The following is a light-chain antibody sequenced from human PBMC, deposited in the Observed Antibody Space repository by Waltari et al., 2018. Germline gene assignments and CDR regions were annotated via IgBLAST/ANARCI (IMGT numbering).Light chain of an antibody. CDR2: RLS. V-gene: IGKV2-29*02. Sequence: DIVMTQTPLSLPVTPGEPASIPCRSSQSLLHSNGNTYLYWFLQKPGPPPRLLIYRLSNRFSGVPDRFSGSGSGTDFTLKISRVEADDVGVYYRMQGLQIPLTFGGGTKVEIK. J-gene: IGKJ4*01. CDR3: MQGLQIPLT. CDR1: QSLLHSNGNTY.